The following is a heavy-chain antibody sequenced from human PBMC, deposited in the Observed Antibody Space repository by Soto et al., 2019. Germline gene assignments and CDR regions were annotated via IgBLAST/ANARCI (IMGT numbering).Heavy chain of an antibody. D-gene: IGHD3-3*01. CDR3: ARGITI. CDR1: GASLTSGTFY. CDR2: VYHTGDT. J-gene: IGHJ4*02. V-gene: IGHV4-61*01. Sequence: SETLSLTCTVSGASLTSGTFYWSWVRQPPGKGLELIGYVYHTGDTKYNPSLQSRVTISLDTSKNQFSLKLKSVTAADTAIYHCARGITIWGQGALVTVSS.